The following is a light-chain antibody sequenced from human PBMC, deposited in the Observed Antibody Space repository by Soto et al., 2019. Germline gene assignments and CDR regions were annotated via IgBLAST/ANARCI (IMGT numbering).Light chain of an antibody. CDR3: QQDSSVPV. CDR2: AAS. CDR1: QDIRTF. J-gene: IGKJ3*01. Sequence: DIQMTQSPTSLSASVGDRVTITCRASQDIRTFVAWYQQKPGKAPKLLIYAASTLHSGVLSRFSGSGSGTDFTLTISSLQPEDVATYYCQQDSSVPVFGPGTKVEIK. V-gene: IGKV1-27*01.